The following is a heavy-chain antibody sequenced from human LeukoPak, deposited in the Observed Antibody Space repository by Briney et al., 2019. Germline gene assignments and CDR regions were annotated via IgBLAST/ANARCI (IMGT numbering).Heavy chain of an antibody. CDR1: VYTFSSYA. CDR3: AKGDGDLLLALYYYYYMDV. J-gene: IGHJ6*03. D-gene: IGHD4-17*01. Sequence: GGSLSLSCAASVYTFSSYAMSWVRRATGRGLEWVSAISGSGGSTYYADSVRGRFTISRDNSKNTLYLQMSSWRAEDTAVYYCAKGDGDLLLALYYYYYMDVWGKGTTVTVSS. CDR2: ISGSGGST. V-gene: IGHV3-23*01.